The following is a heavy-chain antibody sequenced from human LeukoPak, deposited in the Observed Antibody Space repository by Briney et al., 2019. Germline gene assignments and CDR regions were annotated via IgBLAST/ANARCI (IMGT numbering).Heavy chain of an antibody. CDR3: ARDAGRGYDYSQHYFDY. CDR2: ITSSSTYV. V-gene: IGHV3-21*01. CDR1: GFSFSTYN. D-gene: IGHD5-12*01. J-gene: IGHJ4*02. Sequence: GGSLRLSCEASGFSFSTYNMNWVRQAPGKRLEWISSITSSSTYVCYADSVKGRFTVSRDNAGNSLSLQMNSLRADDTAVYYCARDAGRGYDYSQHYFDYWGQGTVVTVSS.